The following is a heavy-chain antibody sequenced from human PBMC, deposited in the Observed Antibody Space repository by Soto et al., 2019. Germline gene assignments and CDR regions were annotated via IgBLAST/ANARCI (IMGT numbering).Heavy chain of an antibody. Sequence: ASVKVSCKASGYTFTSYDINWVRQATGQGFEWMGWMNPNSGNTGYAQKFQGRVTMTRDTSITTAYMELSSLRSEDTAVYYCARDLCYDFWSPYGMYVWGQGTTVTVS. V-gene: IGHV1-8*01. D-gene: IGHD3-3*01. J-gene: IGHJ6*02. CDR2: MNPNSGNT. CDR1: GYTFTSYD. CDR3: ARDLCYDFWSPYGMYV.